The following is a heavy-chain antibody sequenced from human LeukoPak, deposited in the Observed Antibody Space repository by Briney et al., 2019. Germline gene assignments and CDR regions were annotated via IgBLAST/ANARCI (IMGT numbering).Heavy chain of an antibody. V-gene: IGHV4-4*09. CDR2: IHSSGST. Sequence: SETLSLTCTVSDGSIRSYYWSWIRQPPGKGLQWIGYIHSSGSTHYNPSLKSRVTTSLDTPKNQFSLKLSSVTAADTAVYYCARLGTYSDYWGQGTLVTVSS. J-gene: IGHJ4*02. CDR1: DGSIRSYY. CDR3: ARLGTYSDY. D-gene: IGHD1-26*01.